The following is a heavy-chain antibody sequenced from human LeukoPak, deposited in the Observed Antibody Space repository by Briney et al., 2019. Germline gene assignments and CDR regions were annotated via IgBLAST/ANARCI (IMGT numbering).Heavy chain of an antibody. J-gene: IGHJ5*02. D-gene: IGHD4-17*01. CDR3: ARLFYGDFWFDP. Sequence: SETLSLTCTVSGGSISSYYWSWIRQPPGKGLEWIGYIYYSGSTNYNPSLKSRVTISVDTSKNQFSLKLSSVTAADTAVYYCARLFYGDFWFDPWGQGTLVTVSS. CDR1: GGSISSYY. V-gene: IGHV4-59*01. CDR2: IYYSGST.